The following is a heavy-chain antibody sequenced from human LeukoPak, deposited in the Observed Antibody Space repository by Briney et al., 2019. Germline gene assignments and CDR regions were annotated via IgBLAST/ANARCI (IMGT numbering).Heavy chain of an antibody. CDR1: GFTFSSYS. J-gene: IGHJ6*02. CDR3: ARGRGYSSSSTDMDV. CDR2: ISSSSSYI. D-gene: IGHD6-6*01. Sequence: GGSLRLSCAASGFTFSSYSMNWARQAPGKGLEWVSSISSSSSYINYADSVKGRFTISRDNTDNSLYLQMDSLRAEDTAVYYCARGRGYSSSSTDMDVWGRGTTLTVSS. V-gene: IGHV3-21*01.